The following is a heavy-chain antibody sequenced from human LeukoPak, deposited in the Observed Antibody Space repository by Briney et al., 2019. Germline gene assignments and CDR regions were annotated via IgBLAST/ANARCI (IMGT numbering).Heavy chain of an antibody. J-gene: IGHJ2*01. CDR1: GGSISQHY. Sequence: SETLSLTCTLSGGSISQHYWSWIRQPPGKGPEWIGYVYRSGNTNYNPSLKSRVTTSVDTSKNHFSLNLTSVTAADTAVYYCARVKDFAYSFFDLWGRGTLVTVSS. CDR3: ARVKDFAYSFFDL. CDR2: VYRSGNT. V-gene: IGHV4-59*11.